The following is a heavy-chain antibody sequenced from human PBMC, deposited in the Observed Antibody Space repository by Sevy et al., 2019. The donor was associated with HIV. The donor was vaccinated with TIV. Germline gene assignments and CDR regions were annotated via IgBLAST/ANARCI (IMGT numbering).Heavy chain of an antibody. V-gene: IGHV3-30*04. Sequence: GGSLRLSCAASGFTFSDYTIHWVRQAPGKGLEWVSVISYDGSRTSYADSMKGRFTISRDNSKNTLFLQMNSLRAEDTAVYYCTRVRGLLGWFDSWGQGTLVTVSS. J-gene: IGHJ5*01. CDR1: GFTFSDYT. D-gene: IGHD3-10*01. CDR2: ISYDGSRT. CDR3: TRVRGLLGWFDS.